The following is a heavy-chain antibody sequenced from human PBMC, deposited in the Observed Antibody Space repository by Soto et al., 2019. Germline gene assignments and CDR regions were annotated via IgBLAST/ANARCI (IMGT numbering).Heavy chain of an antibody. CDR3: AKIAAANRRIFYYYYGMDV. CDR1: GFTFSSYA. CDR2: ISGSGGST. D-gene: IGHD6-13*01. Sequence: GGSLLSCAASGFTFSSYAMSWVRQAPGKGLEWVSAISGSGGSTYYADSVKGRFTISRDNSKNTLYLQMNSLRAEDTAVYYCAKIAAANRRIFYYYYGMDVWGQGTTVTVSS. V-gene: IGHV3-23*01. J-gene: IGHJ6*02.